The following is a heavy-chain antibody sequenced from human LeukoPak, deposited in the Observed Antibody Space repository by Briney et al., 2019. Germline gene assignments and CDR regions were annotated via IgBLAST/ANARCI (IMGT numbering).Heavy chain of an antibody. V-gene: IGHV4-31*03. CDR3: ARGGSSWTFDY. CDR2: IYYSGST. CDR1: GGSISSGGYY. D-gene: IGHD6-13*01. J-gene: IGHJ4*02. Sequence: SQTLSLTCTVSGGSISSGGYYWSWLRQHPGKGLEWIGYIYYSGSTYYNPSLKSRVTISGDTSKNQFSLKLSSVTAADTAVYYCARGGSSWTFDYWGQGTLVTVSS.